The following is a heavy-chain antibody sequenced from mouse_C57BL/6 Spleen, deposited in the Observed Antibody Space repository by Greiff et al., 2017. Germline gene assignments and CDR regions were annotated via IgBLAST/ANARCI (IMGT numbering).Heavy chain of an antibody. CDR3: ARRYGSSYFYAMDY. CDR2: ISSGSSTI. V-gene: IGHV5-17*01. D-gene: IGHD1-1*01. J-gene: IGHJ4*01. Sequence: EVQGVESGGGLVKPGGSLKLSCAASGFTFSDYGMHWVRQAPEKGLEWVAYISSGSSTIYYADTVKGRFTISRDNAKNTLFLQMTSLRSEDTAMYYCARRYGSSYFYAMDYWGQGTSVTVSS. CDR1: GFTFSDYG.